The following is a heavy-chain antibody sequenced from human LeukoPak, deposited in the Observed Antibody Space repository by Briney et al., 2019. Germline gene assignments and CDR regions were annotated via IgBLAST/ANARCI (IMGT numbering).Heavy chain of an antibody. V-gene: IGHV3-30*03. CDR1: GFTFSSYG. CDR3: ARVYSSSWSLTPPFDY. J-gene: IGHJ4*02. D-gene: IGHD6-13*01. CDR2: ISYDGSNK. Sequence: GGSLRLSCAASGFTFSSYGMHWVRQAPGKGLEWVAVISYDGSNKYYADSVKGRFTISRDNAKNSLYLQMNSLRAEDTAVYYCARVYSSSWSLTPPFDYWGQGTLVTVSS.